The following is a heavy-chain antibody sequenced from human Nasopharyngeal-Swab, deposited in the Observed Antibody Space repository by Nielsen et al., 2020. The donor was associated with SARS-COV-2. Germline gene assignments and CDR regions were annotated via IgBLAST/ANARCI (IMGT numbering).Heavy chain of an antibody. J-gene: IGHJ6*03. CDR2: IYYGGST. V-gene: IGHV4-31*02. D-gene: IGHD2-2*01. Sequence: RQAPGKGLEWIGYIYYGGSTYYNPSLKSRVTISVDTSKNQFSLKLSSVTAADTAVYYCARVFWGYCSSTSCSNYYYYYYMDVWGKGTTVTVSS. CDR3: ARVFWGYCSSTSCSNYYYYYYMDV.